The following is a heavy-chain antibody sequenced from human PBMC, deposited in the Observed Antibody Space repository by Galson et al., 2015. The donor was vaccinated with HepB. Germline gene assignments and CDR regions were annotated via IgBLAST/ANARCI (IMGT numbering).Heavy chain of an antibody. CDR3: ARDWARGGYCSSASCHTIDY. D-gene: IGHD2-2*02. Sequence: SVKVSCKASGYTFTSYYMHWVRQAPGQGLEWMGIINPSGGSTSYAQKFQGRVTMTKDTSTSTVYMELSSLRSEDTAVYYCARDWARGGYCSSASCHTIDYWGQGTLDTVSS. CDR1: GYTFTSYY. CDR2: INPSGGST. V-gene: IGHV1-46*01. J-gene: IGHJ4*02.